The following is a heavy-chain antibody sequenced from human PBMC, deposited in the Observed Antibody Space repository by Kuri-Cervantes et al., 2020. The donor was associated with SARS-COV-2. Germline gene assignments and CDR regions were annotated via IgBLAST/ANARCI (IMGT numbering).Heavy chain of an antibody. J-gene: IGHJ4*02. V-gene: IGHV3-30-3*01. CDR2: ISYDGSNK. D-gene: IGHD3-3*01. CDR1: GFTFSSYA. Sequence: GESLKISCAASGFTFSSYAMHWVRQAPGKGLEWVAVISYDGSNKYYADSVKGRFTISRDNSKNTLYLQMNSLRAEDTAVYYCASPPRVLRFLEWLFGRYGNRYYFDYWGQGTLVTVSS. CDR3: ASPPRVLRFLEWLFGRYGNRYYFDY.